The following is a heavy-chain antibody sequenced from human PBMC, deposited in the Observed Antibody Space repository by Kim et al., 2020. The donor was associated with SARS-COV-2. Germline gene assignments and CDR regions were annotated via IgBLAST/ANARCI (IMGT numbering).Heavy chain of an antibody. CDR3: ARNLGGYGLFDY. CDR1: GFNFGTFT. CDR2: MSARSGPV. J-gene: IGHJ4*01. D-gene: IGHD1-26*01. V-gene: IGHV3-48*02. Sequence: GGSLRLSCAASGFNFGTFTMSWVRQAPGKGLEWVSYMSARSGPVYYADSVEGRFTISRVNADNSLYLQMDSLRDEDTAVYYCARNLGGYGLFDYWGHGT.